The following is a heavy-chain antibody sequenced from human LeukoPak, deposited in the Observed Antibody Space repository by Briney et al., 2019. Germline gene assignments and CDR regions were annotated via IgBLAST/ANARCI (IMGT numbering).Heavy chain of an antibody. J-gene: IGHJ3*02. CDR1: GGSISSYY. CDR2: IYYSGST. CDR3: ARSGITIFGVVIIPAYDI. Sequence: SETLSLTCTVSGGSISSYYWSWSRQPPGKGLEWIGYIYYSGSTNYNPSLKSRVTISVDTSKNQISLMLASVTAADTAVYYCARSGITIFGVVIIPAYDIWGQGTMVTVSS. D-gene: IGHD3-3*01. V-gene: IGHV4-59*08.